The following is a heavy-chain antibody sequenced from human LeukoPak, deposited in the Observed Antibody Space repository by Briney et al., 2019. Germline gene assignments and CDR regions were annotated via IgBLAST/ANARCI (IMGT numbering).Heavy chain of an antibody. D-gene: IGHD4-17*01. CDR3: AKDVYGDYGGLDY. J-gene: IGHJ4*02. CDR1: GFPFSTYA. Sequence: GGSLRLSCAASGFPFSTYAMSWVRQAPGKGLEWVSSIRGSDGSTYYADSVKGRFAISRDNSKSTLYLQMNSLRAEDTAVYYCAKDVYGDYGGLDYWGQGTLVTVSS. V-gene: IGHV3-23*01. CDR2: IRGSDGST.